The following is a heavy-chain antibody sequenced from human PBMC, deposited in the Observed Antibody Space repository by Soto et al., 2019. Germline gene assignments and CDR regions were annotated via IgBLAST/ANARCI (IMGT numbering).Heavy chain of an antibody. CDR3: ARPSGYYDTSGYYGAFYYYGMEV. J-gene: IGHJ6*04. Sequence: GWSLRLSCAASGFTVSSYDMNLVRQAPGKGLEWISYISSSSNTIYYADSVKGRFTISRDNAENSLYLQMNSLRDEDTAVYYCARPSGYYDTSGYYGAFYYYGMEVWGEGTTVTVFS. CDR2: ISSSSNTI. D-gene: IGHD3-22*01. V-gene: IGHV3-48*02. CDR1: GFTVSSYD.